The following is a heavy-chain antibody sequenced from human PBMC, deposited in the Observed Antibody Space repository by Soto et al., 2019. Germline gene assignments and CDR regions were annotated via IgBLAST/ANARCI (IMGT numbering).Heavy chain of an antibody. Sequence: QPGGSLRLSCAASGFTFSDHYMDWVRQAPGKGLEWVGRTRNKANSYTTEYAASVKGRFTISRDDSKNSLYLQMNSLKTEDTAVYYCARVARSSSSWYPIYYYYYMDVWGKGTTVTVSS. D-gene: IGHD6-13*01. V-gene: IGHV3-72*01. CDR3: ARVARSSSSWYPIYYYYYMDV. CDR1: GFTFSDHY. J-gene: IGHJ6*03. CDR2: TRNKANSYTT.